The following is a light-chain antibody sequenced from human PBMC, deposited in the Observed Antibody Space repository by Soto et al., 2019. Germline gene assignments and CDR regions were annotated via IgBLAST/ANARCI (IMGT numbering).Light chain of an antibody. V-gene: IGKV1-5*03. CDR1: QSISSW. Sequence: DIQMTQSPSTLSASVGDRVTITCRASQSISSWLAWYQQKPGKAPKLLIYKASSLESGVRSRVSCSGSGTEYTVTITGLQPEAFATYYCQQAATFGHGTKVEIK. CDR3: QQAAT. CDR2: KAS. J-gene: IGKJ1*01.